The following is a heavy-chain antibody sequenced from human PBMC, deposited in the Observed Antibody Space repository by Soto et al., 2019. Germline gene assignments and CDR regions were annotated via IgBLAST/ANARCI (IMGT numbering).Heavy chain of an antibody. Sequence: ASVKVSCKASGDTFTSYGISWVRQAPGQGLEWMGWISAYNGNTNYAQKLQGRVTMTTDTSTSTAYMELRSLRSDDTAVYYCARDLYVSSGYTPRLDYWGQGSLVTVSS. CDR2: ISAYNGNT. V-gene: IGHV1-18*01. CDR1: GDTFTSYG. D-gene: IGHD3-22*01. J-gene: IGHJ4*02. CDR3: ARDLYVSSGYTPRLDY.